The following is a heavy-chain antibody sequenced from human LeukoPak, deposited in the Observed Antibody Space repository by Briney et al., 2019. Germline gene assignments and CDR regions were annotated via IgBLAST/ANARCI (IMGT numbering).Heavy chain of an antibody. J-gene: IGHJ4*02. V-gene: IGHV3-7*03. CDR2: IKQDGSEK. CDR1: GFTFSSYW. CDR3: ASYPEYCSSTSCWYYFDY. Sequence: GGSLRLSCAASGFTFSSYWMSWVRQAPGKGLEWVANIKQDGSEKYYVDSVKGRFTISRDNAKNSLYLQMNSLRAGDTAVYYCASYPEYCSSTSCWYYFDYWGQGTLVTVSS. D-gene: IGHD2-2*01.